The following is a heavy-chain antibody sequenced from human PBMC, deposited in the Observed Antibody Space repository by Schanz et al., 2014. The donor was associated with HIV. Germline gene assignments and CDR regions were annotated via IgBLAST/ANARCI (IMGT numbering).Heavy chain of an antibody. Sequence: QVQLVQSGAEVKKPGASVKVSCKASGYTFINYDIHWVRQASGLGLEWMGWISPSNGNTNYAQKFQGRVTMTRDTSISTAYMELSRLRSDDTAVYYCARGRSGYCSGGSCPYGRYYFDYWGQGTLVTVSS. CDR1: GYTFINYD. CDR2: ISPSNGNT. D-gene: IGHD2-15*01. V-gene: IGHV1-2*02. J-gene: IGHJ4*02. CDR3: ARGRSGYCSGGSCPYGRYYFDY.